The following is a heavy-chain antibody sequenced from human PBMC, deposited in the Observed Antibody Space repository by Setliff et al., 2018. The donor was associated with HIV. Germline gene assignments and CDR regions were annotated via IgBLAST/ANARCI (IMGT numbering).Heavy chain of an antibody. CDR2: MSYSGSA. CDR1: GGSFSGYN. J-gene: IGHJ6*03. V-gene: IGHV4-34*01. Sequence: SETLSLTCAVYGGSFSGYNWSWIRQPPGKGLEWIGSMSYSGSAYYNPSLKSRVTISVDTSKNQFSLKVNSLTAADTAVYYSARGRCSGGSCYGRYSYFYMDVWGKGTTVTVSS. CDR3: ARGRCSGGSCYGRYSYFYMDV. D-gene: IGHD2-15*01.